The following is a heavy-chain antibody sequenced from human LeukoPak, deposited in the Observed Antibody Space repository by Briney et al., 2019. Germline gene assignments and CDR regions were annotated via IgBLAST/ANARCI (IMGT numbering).Heavy chain of an antibody. Sequence: GGSLRLSCAASGFTFSSYAMSWVRQAPGQGLEWGSAISGSGGSTYYADPVKGRFTIYRDNSKNTLYLQMNSLRAEDTAVYYCAKVHFYCSSTSCYDYWGQGTLVTVSS. CDR3: AKVHFYCSSTSCYDY. V-gene: IGHV3-23*01. CDR1: GFTFSSYA. D-gene: IGHD2-2*01. J-gene: IGHJ4*02. CDR2: ISGSGGST.